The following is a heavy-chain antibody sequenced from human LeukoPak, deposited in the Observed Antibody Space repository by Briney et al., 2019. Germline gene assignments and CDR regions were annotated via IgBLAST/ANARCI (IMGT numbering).Heavy chain of an antibody. CDR2: IIPIFGTA. D-gene: IGHD3-22*01. V-gene: IGHV1-69*13. CDR3: ARDRQYYYDSSGLDY. Sequence: SVKVSCKASGGTFSSYAISWVRQTPGQGLEWMGGIIPIFGTANYAQKFQGRVTITADESTSTAYMELSSLRSEDTAVYYCARDRQYYYDSSGLDYWGQGTLVTVSS. J-gene: IGHJ4*02. CDR1: GGTFSSYA.